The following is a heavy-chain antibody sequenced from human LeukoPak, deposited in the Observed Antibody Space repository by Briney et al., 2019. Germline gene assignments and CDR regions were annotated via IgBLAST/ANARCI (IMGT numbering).Heavy chain of an antibody. CDR3: ARTSPYGDNPYYYYGMDV. J-gene: IGHJ6*02. V-gene: IGHV3-48*04. CDR1: GFTFSSYG. Sequence: PGGSLRLSCAASGFTFSSYGMHWVRQAPGKGLEWVSYISSSSSTIYYADSVKGRFTISRDNAKNSLYLQMNSLRAEDTAVYYCARTSPYGDNPYYYYGMDVWGQGTTVTVSS. CDR2: ISSSSSTI. D-gene: IGHD4-17*01.